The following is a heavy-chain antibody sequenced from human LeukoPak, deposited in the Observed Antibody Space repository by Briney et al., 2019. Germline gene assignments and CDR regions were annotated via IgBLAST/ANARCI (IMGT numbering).Heavy chain of an antibody. CDR3: ANEGQLWSDVPDY. J-gene: IGHJ4*02. CDR1: GFSFSNHG. V-gene: IGHV3-33*06. CDR2: IWDDGNNK. Sequence: GGSLRLSCAASGFSFSNHGMHWVRQAPGKRLEWVAVIWDDGNNKRYANSVNGRFTISRDNSENTLYLQINGPTAEDTAMYYCANEGQLWSDVPDYWGQGTLVTVSS. D-gene: IGHD5-18*01.